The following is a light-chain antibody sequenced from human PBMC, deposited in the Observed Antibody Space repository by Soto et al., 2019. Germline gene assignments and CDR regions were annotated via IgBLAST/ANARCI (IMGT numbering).Light chain of an antibody. CDR3: QQYNYNWT. Sequence: DIQMTQSPSTLSASVGDRVTITCRASQSISSWLAWYQQKPGTAPKLLIYKASTLQSGVPSRFSGSGSGTEFTLTISSLHPYDSATYYCQQYNYNWTFGQGTKVDIK. J-gene: IGKJ1*01. V-gene: IGKV1-5*03. CDR2: KAS. CDR1: QSISSW.